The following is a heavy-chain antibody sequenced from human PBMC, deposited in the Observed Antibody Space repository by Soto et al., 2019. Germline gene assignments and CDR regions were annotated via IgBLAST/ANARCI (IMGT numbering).Heavy chain of an antibody. Sequence: SETLSLTCTVSGGSISSYYWSWIRQPPGKGLEWIGYIYYSGSTNYNPPLKSRVTISVDTSKNQFSLKLSSVTAADTAVYYCARARIQLSLKWFDPWGQGTLVTVSS. CDR2: IYYSGST. CDR1: GGSISSYY. CDR3: ARARIQLSLKWFDP. J-gene: IGHJ5*02. D-gene: IGHD5-18*01. V-gene: IGHV4-59*01.